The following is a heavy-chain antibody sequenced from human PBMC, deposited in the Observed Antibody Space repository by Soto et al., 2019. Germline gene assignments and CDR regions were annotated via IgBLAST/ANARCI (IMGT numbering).Heavy chain of an antibody. D-gene: IGHD3-3*01. CDR1: GYTFTSYD. V-gene: IGHV1-8*01. J-gene: IGHJ4*02. CDR3: AKDRPDFWSGYYPILHGGFDY. CDR2: MNPNSGNT. Sequence: ASVKVSCKASGYTFTSYDINWVRQATGQGLEWMGWMNPNSGNTGYAQKFQGRVTMTRNTSISTAYMELSSLRSEDTAVYYCAKDRPDFWSGYYPILHGGFDYWGQGTLVTVSS.